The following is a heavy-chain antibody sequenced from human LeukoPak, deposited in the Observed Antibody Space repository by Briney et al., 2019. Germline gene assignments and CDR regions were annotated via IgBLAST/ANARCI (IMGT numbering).Heavy chain of an antibody. CDR2: ISSSSNYI. CDR3: GRGRPRGYSGYVIDY. J-gene: IGHJ4*02. V-gene: IGHV3-21*01. D-gene: IGHD5-12*01. CDR1: GFAFSSYS. Sequence: PGESLRLSCAASGFAFSSYSMNWVRQAPGKGLEWVSSISSSSNYIYYADSVKGRFTISRDNAKGSLSLQMNSLRAEDTAVYYCGRGRPRGYSGYVIDYWGQGTPITVSS.